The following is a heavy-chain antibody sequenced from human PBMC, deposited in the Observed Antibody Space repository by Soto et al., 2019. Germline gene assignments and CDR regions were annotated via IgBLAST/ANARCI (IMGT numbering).Heavy chain of an antibody. J-gene: IGHJ3*02. V-gene: IGHV3-21*01. CDR3: ARYQIAAAGTSLYAFDI. Sequence: GGSLRLSCAASGFTFSSYSMNWVRQAPGKGLEWVSSISSSSSYIYYADSVKGRFTISRDNAKNSLYLQMNSLRAEDMAVYYCARYQIAAAGTSLYAFDIWGQGTMVTVSS. CDR1: GFTFSSYS. CDR2: ISSSSSYI. D-gene: IGHD6-13*01.